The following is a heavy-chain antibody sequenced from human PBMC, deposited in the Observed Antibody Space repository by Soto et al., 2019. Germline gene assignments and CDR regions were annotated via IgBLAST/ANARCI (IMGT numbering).Heavy chain of an antibody. CDR1: GFPFSDHA. CDR2: ITGRGDST. Sequence: PGGSLRLSCAASGFPFSDHAMHWVRQTPGKGLEWVSAITGRGDSTYYADSVKGRFTISRDNSKSTLYLQMMSLRAEDTAVYYCAKDLYVQPPSGWFDPWGQGTVVTVS. V-gene: IGHV3-23*01. J-gene: IGHJ5*02. CDR3: AKDLYVQPPSGWFDP. D-gene: IGHD1-26*01.